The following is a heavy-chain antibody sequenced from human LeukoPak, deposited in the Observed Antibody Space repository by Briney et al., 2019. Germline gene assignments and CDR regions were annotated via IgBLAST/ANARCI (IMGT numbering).Heavy chain of an antibody. D-gene: IGHD3-9*01. J-gene: IGHJ4*02. CDR1: GYMFTNFA. Sequence: ASVKVSCKTSGYMFTNFALSWVRQAPGQGLEWMGWISTYSGNTNYPQKFQGRVTMTTDTSTTTVYMELRGLRSDDTAVYYCARDTYYDILTDPRYFDYWGQGTLVTVSS. V-gene: IGHV1-18*01. CDR2: ISTYSGNT. CDR3: ARDTYYDILTDPRYFDY.